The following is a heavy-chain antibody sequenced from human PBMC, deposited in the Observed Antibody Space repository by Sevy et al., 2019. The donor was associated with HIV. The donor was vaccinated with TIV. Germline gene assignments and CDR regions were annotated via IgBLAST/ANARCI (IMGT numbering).Heavy chain of an antibody. CDR3: ARLYCSSTSCYTPFGY. V-gene: IGHV3-7*01. D-gene: IGHD2-2*02. CDR1: GFTFSRFW. Sequence: GGSLRLSCAASGFTFSRFWMTWVRQAPGRGLEWVANIKQDGGEKYYVDSVKGRFTISRDNAKNSLYLFMNTLRAEDTAVYYCARLYCSSTSCYTPFGYWGQGTLVTVSS. J-gene: IGHJ4*02. CDR2: IKQDGGEK.